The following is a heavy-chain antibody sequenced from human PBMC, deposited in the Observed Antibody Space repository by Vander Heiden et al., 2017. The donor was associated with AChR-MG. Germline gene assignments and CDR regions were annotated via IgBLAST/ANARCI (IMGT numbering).Heavy chain of an antibody. CDR2: ISGTGGTT. CDR3: AAPTGGHTLDF. CDR1: GFTFSNYI. J-gene: IGHJ4*02. V-gene: IGHV3-23*01. D-gene: IGHD4-17*01. Sequence: EVQLLESGGGLVQPGGSLRLSFAASGFTFSNYIMNWVRQAPGKGLEWVSAISGTGGTTNYADSVKGRFTTSRDNSKNTLYLQMNSLRADDTAVYYCAAPTGGHTLDFWGQGTLVTVSS.